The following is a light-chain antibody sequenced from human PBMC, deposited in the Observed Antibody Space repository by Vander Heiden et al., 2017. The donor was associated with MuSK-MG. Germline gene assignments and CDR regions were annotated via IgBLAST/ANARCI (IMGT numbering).Light chain of an antibody. J-gene: IGKJ1*01. CDR1: QSVLYSSNNKNY. Sequence: DIVITSSPVSLAGSLGERATINCKSSQSVLYSSNNKNYLAWYQQKPGQPPKLLIYWASTRESGVPDRFSGSGSGTDFTLTISSLQAEDVAVYYCQQYYSTPQTFGQGTKVEIK. CDR2: WAS. V-gene: IGKV4-1*01. CDR3: QQYYSTPQT.